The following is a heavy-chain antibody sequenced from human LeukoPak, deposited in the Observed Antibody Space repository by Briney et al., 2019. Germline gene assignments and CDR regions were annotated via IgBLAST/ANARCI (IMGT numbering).Heavy chain of an antibody. V-gene: IGHV3-7*01. CDR1: GFTFSSYW. D-gene: IGHD3-3*01. J-gene: IGHJ6*03. CDR3: ARGFLEWLLYYYYYMDV. CDR2: IRQDGSEK. Sequence: GGSLRLSCAASGFTFSSYWMSWVRQAPGKGLEWVANIRQDGSEKYYVDSVKGRFTISRDNAKNSLYLQMNSLRAEDTAVYYCARGFLEWLLYYYYYMDVWGKGTTVTVSS.